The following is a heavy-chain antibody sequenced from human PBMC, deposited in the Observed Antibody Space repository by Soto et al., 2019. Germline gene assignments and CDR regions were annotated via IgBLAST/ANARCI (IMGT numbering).Heavy chain of an antibody. V-gene: IGHV1-69*13. CDR3: ARAREGYSILHYYYGMDV. J-gene: IGHJ6*02. CDR1: GGTFSSYA. CDR2: IIPIFGTA. Sequence: GASVMVSCKTAGGTFSSYAISWVRHPPGQGLEWMGGIIPIFGTANYAQKFQGRVTITADESTSTAYMELSSLGSEDTAVYYCARAREGYSILHYYYGMDVWGQGTTVTVSS. D-gene: IGHD6-13*01.